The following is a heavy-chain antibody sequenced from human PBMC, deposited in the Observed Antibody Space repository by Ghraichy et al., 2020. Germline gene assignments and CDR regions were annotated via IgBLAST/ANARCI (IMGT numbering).Heavy chain of an antibody. Sequence: SLNISCTVSGGSISSGGYYWSWIRQHPGKGLEWIGYIYYSGSTYYNPSLKSRVTTSVDTSKNQFSLKLSSVTAADTAVYYCARTESRSGRIAVAGTRIDYWGQGTLVTVSS. CDR1: GGSISSGGYY. J-gene: IGHJ4*02. CDR3: ARTESRSGRIAVAGTRIDY. D-gene: IGHD6-19*01. CDR2: IYYSGST. V-gene: IGHV4-31*03.